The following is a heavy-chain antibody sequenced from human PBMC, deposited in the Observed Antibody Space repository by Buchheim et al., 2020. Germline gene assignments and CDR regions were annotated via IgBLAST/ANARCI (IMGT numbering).Heavy chain of an antibody. J-gene: IGHJ4*02. CDR1: GFTFSKYW. CDR2: IKQDGSEE. Sequence: EVELVESGGGLVQPGGSLRLSCAASGFTFSKYWMSWVRQAPGKGLEWVASIKQDGSEEDYVGSLTGRFTISRDNAKNSLYLQMSGLRAEDTAVYFCAKVEGITGTTAFDYWGRGTL. V-gene: IGHV3-7*01. CDR3: AKVEGITGTTAFDY. D-gene: IGHD1-7*01.